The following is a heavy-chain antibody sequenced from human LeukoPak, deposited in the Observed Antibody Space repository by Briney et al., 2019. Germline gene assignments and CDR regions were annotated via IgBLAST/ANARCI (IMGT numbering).Heavy chain of an antibody. CDR1: GGSFSGYY. CDR3: ARARKVVVITSSAPYYFDY. V-gene: IGHV4-34*01. Sequence: SETLSLTCAVYGGSFSGYYWSWIRQPPGKGLEWIGEINHSGSTNYNPSLKSRVTISVDTSKNQFSLKLSSVTAADTAVYYCARARKVVVITSSAPYYFDYWGQGTLVTVSS. D-gene: IGHD3-22*01. J-gene: IGHJ4*02. CDR2: INHSGST.